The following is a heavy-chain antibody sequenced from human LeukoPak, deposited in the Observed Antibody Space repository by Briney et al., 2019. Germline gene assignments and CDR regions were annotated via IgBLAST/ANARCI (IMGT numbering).Heavy chain of an antibody. CDR1: GGTFSSYA. V-gene: IGHV1-69*13. J-gene: IGHJ5*02. CDR2: IIPIFGTA. CDR3: ARNQDYCSSTSCGGWFDP. Sequence: ASVKVSCKASGGTFSSYAISWVRQAPGQGLEWMGRIIPIFGTANYAQKFQGRVTITADESTSTAYMELSSLRSEDTAVYYCARNQDYCSSTSCGGWFDPWGQGTLVTASS. D-gene: IGHD2-2*01.